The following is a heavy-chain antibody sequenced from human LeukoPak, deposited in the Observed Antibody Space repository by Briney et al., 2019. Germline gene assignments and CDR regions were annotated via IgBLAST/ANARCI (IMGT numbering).Heavy chain of an antibody. CDR3: ASGPLWFGEFLDY. CDR1: GFTFSSYS. D-gene: IGHD3-10*01. V-gene: IGHV3-48*01. CDR2: ISSSSSTI. Sequence: GGSLRLSCAASGFTFSSYSMNWVRQAPGKGLEWVSYISSSSSTIYYADSVKGRFTISRDNSKNTLYLQMNSLRAEDTAVYYCASGPLWFGEFLDYWGQGTLVTVSS. J-gene: IGHJ4*02.